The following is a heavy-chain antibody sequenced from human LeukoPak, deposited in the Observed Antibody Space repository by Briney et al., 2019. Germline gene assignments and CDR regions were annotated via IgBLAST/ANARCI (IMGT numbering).Heavy chain of an antibody. D-gene: IGHD3-10*01. J-gene: IGHJ4*02. CDR3: ARYPMVRGAIRGFDY. CDR1: GFTVSSNY. V-gene: IGHV3-53*01. Sequence: PGGSLRLSCAASGFTVSSNYMSWVRQAPGKGLEWVSVIYSGGSTYYADSVKGRFTISRDNSKNTLYLQMNSLRAEDTAVYYCARYPMVRGAIRGFDYWGQGTLVTVSS. CDR2: IYSGGST.